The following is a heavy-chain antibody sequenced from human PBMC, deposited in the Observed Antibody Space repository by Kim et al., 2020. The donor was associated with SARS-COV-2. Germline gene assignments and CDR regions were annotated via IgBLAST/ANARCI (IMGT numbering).Heavy chain of an antibody. CDR2: IDWDDDK. CDR1: GFSLTTSRMC. Sequence: SGPTLVNPTQTLTLTCTFSGFSLTTSRMCVSWIRQPPGKALEWLARIDWDDDKYYSRSLQTRLTISKDTSKNQVVLTMTNMDPVDAATYYCARWYCSNTSCKMGVAYMDVWGEGTTVTVSS. J-gene: IGHJ6*03. CDR3: ARWYCSNTSCKMGVAYMDV. V-gene: IGHV2-70*11. D-gene: IGHD2-2*01.